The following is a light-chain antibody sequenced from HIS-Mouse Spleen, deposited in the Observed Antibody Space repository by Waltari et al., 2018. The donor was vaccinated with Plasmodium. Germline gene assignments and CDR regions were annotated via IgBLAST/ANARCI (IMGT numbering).Light chain of an antibody. CDR2: KDS. CDR1: ALPKQD. CDR3: QSADSSGTYRV. V-gene: IGLV3-25*03. J-gene: IGLJ2*01. Sequence: SYELTQPPSVSVSPGQTARITCSGDALPKQDAYWYQQKPGQAPGRVIYKDSDKPSGIPARCSGSSSGTTVTLTISGVQAEDEADYYCQSADSSGTYRVFGGGTKLTVL.